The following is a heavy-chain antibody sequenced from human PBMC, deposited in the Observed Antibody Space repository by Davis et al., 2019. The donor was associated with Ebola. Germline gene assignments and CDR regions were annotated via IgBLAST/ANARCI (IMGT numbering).Heavy chain of an antibody. V-gene: IGHV3-23*01. CDR3: AKGSGSSGFRPLDV. CDR1: GFSLGTYA. Sequence: GESLKISCTASGFSLGTYAMNWVRQAPGKGLEWVSGISGSDGNTYYADSVKGRLTISRDSSKNMLLLQMNSLRAEDTAVYYCAKGSGSSGFRPLDVWGQGTTVTVSS. CDR2: ISGSDGNT. D-gene: IGHD3-22*01. J-gene: IGHJ6*02.